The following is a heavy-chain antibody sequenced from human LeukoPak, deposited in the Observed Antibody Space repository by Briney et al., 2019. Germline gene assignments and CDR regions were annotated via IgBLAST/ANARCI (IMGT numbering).Heavy chain of an antibody. V-gene: IGHV3-48*03. Sequence: GGSLRLSCAASGFTFSSYEMNWVRQAPGKGLEWVSYISSSGTTIHYPDSVRGRFTISRDNAKNSLYLQMNSLRAEDTAVYYCARESRLVTDAFDIWGQGTMVTVSS. CDR3: ARESRLVTDAFDI. CDR2: ISSSGTTI. CDR1: GFTFSSYE. D-gene: IGHD3-16*02. J-gene: IGHJ3*02.